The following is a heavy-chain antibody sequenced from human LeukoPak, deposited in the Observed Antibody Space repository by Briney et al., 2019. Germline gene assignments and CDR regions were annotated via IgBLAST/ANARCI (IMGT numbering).Heavy chain of an antibody. CDR2: IYPGDSDT. CDR1: GYHFTCYW. J-gene: IGHJ5*02. V-gene: IGHV5-51*01. Sequence: GGSLKISCKGSGYHFTCYWIGWVRQRPGEGLEWMGIIYPGDSDTRHRPSFPGQVTTSADKYIRTAYLQWSSLKASDTDMSYCARLLYGGTSTWFDPWGQGTLVTVSS. D-gene: IGHD4-23*01. CDR3: ARLLYGGTSTWFDP.